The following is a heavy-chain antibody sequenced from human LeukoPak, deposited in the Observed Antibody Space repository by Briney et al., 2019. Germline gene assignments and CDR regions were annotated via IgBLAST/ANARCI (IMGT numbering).Heavy chain of an antibody. CDR3: ARDLQKTGCRKCGYGMDV. D-gene: IGHD3-9*01. V-gene: IGHV3-11*01. J-gene: IGHJ6*02. CDR2: ISSSGSTI. CDR1: GFTFSDYY. Sequence: PGGSLRLSCAASGFTFSDYYMSWIRQAPGKGLEWVSYISSSGSTIYYADSVKGRFTISRGNAKNSLYLQMNSLRAEDTAVYYCARDLQKTGCRKCGYGMDVWGQGTTVTVSS.